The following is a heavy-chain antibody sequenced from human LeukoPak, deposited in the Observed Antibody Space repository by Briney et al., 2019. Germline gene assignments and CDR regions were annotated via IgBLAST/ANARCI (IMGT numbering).Heavy chain of an antibody. V-gene: IGHV3-15*01. Sequence: GGSLRLSCAASGFTFSNAWMSWVRQAPGKGLEWVGRIKSKTDGGTTDYAAPVKGRFTISRDDSKNTLYLQMNSLKTEDTAVYYCHPLHIVVVTAIPPPRGNWGQGTLVTVSS. D-gene: IGHD2-21*02. CDR3: HPLHIVVVTAIPPPRGN. CDR1: GFTFSNAW. CDR2: IKSKTDGGTT. J-gene: IGHJ4*02.